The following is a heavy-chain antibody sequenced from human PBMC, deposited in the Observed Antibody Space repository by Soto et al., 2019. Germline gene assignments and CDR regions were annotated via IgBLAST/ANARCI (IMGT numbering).Heavy chain of an antibody. J-gene: IGHJ4*02. V-gene: IGHV3-74*01. Sequence: GGSLRLSCVAPGFKFDYYWRPWVRQAPGGGLMWISRLQTDGSHPAYADSVKGRFTISRDNAKNTLYLQMNNLRVEDTAVYYCARGGDTDYWGQGTLVTVSS. CDR2: LQTDGSHP. D-gene: IGHD2-21*02. CDR3: ARGGDTDY. CDR1: GFKFDYYW.